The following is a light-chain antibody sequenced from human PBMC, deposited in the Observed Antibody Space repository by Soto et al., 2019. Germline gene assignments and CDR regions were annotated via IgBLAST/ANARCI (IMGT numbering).Light chain of an antibody. V-gene: IGLV1-44*01. J-gene: IGLJ1*01. CDR1: TSNIGSNS. Sequence: QSVLTQAPSASGTPGQRVTISCSGSTSNIGSNSAHWYQQLPGTAPKLLIYSNNVRPSGVPGRFSGSRSDTSASLAISGLQSEDEADYYCAAWDDSLDAYVFGTGTKVTVL. CDR2: SNN. CDR3: AAWDDSLDAYV.